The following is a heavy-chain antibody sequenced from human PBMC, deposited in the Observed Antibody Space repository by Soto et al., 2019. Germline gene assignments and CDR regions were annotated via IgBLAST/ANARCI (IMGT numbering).Heavy chain of an antibody. J-gene: IGHJ2*01. CDR3: ARGMGRYFDI. D-gene: IGHD2-8*01. CDR2: LSASGRT. Sequence: ETLSLTCAISGDSIGNFYWSWIRQPAGKGLESLGRLSASGRTNYSPSLQSRVTMSLDRSKNRFSLRLTSVSAADTAVYFCARGMGRYFDIWGRGTLVTVS. V-gene: IGHV4-4*07. CDR1: GDSIGNFY.